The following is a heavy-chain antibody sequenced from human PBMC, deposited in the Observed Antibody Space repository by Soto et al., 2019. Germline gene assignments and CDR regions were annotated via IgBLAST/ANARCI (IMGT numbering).Heavy chain of an antibody. Sequence: SETRSLTCAVYGGSFSGYYWSWIRQPPGKGLEWIGEINHSGSTNYNPSLKSRVTISVDTSRNQFSLKLSSVTAADTAVYYCARGPLRSCTDWGQGTLVTVSS. CDR2: INHSGST. CDR3: ARGPLRSCTD. V-gene: IGHV4-34*01. J-gene: IGHJ4*02. CDR1: GGSFSGYY. D-gene: IGHD4-17*01.